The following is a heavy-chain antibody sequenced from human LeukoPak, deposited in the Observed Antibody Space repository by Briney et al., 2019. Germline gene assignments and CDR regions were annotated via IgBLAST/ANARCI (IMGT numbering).Heavy chain of an antibody. V-gene: IGHV3-11*01. D-gene: IGHD5-18*01. J-gene: IGHJ4*02. CDR1: GFTFTDYF. Sequence: GGSLRLSCAASGFTFTDYFMNWIRQAPGKGLEWVSSISISGSTIYYADSVKGRFTISRDNAKNSLYLQMNSLRAEDTAVYYCARIVDTAMASDYWGQGTLVTVSS. CDR2: ISISGSTI. CDR3: ARIVDTAMASDY.